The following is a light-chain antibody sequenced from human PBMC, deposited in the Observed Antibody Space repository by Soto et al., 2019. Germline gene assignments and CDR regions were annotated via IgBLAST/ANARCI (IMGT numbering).Light chain of an antibody. CDR1: NSDIGAYDY. Sequence: QSALAQPASVSGPPGQSITISCGGTNSDIGAYDYVSWYQQHPGKPPKLIIYNVNNRPSGVSFRFSGSKSANTASLTISGLQTEDEADYYCLSHTTRRIYVFGPGTKVTVL. V-gene: IGLV2-14*03. CDR2: NVN. CDR3: LSHTTRRIYV. J-gene: IGLJ1*01.